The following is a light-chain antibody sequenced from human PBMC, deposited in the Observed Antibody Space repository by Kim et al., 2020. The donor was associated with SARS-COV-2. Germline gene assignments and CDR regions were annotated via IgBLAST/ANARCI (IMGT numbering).Light chain of an antibody. CDR2: DAT. Sequence: SLSPGERATHTCRASQSVSSYLGWYQQKPGQAPRLLIYDATNRATGIPARFSGRGSGTDFTLTISSLEPEDFAVYYCQQRSNLLTFGGGTKVDIK. V-gene: IGKV3-11*01. CDR3: QQRSNLLT. J-gene: IGKJ4*01. CDR1: QSVSSY.